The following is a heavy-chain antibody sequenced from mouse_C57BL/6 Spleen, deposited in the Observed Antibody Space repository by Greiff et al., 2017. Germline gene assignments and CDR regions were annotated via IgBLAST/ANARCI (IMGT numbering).Heavy chain of an antibody. Sequence: EVQLLQSGAELVKPGASVKLSCTASGFNFKDYYMHWVKQRTGQGLGWIGRIDPEDGDTKYAPKFQGKATITADTSSITAYLQLSSLTSEDTAVXYCARDDCYYLDYWGQGTSVTVSS. V-gene: IGHV14-2*01. CDR3: ARDDCYYLDY. CDR1: GFNFKDYY. CDR2: IDPEDGDT. J-gene: IGHJ4*01. D-gene: IGHD2-3*01.